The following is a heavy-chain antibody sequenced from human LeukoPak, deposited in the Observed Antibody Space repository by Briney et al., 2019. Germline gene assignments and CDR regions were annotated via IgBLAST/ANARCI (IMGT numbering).Heavy chain of an antibody. V-gene: IGHV4-34*01. D-gene: IGHD3-10*01. CDR2: INHSGST. J-gene: IGHJ5*02. CDR1: GGSFSGYY. CDR3: ARDRPPFYGSGSWSEKNWFDP. Sequence: PSETLSLTCAVYGGSFSGYYWSWIRQPPGKGLEWIGEINHSGSTNYNPSLKSRVTISVDTSKNQFSLKLSSVTAADTAVYYCARDRPPFYGSGSWSEKNWFDPWGQGTLVTVSS.